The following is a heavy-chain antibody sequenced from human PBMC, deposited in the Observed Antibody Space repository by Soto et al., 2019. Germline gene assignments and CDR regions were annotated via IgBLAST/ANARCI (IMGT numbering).Heavy chain of an antibody. Sequence: ASVKVSCKASGYTFTGYYMHWVRQAPGQGLEWMGWINPNSGGTNYAQKFQGWVTMTRDTSISTAYMELSRLRSEDTAVYYCARSIVVVTALDYWGQGTLVTVSS. V-gene: IGHV1-2*04. D-gene: IGHD2-21*02. CDR3: ARSIVVVTALDY. CDR2: INPNSGGT. CDR1: GYTFTGYY. J-gene: IGHJ4*02.